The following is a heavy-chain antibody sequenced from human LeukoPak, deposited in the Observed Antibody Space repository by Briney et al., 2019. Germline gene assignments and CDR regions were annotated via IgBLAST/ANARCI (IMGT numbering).Heavy chain of an antibody. D-gene: IGHD6-13*01. J-gene: IGHJ5*02. CDR1: GFTFSSYS. CDR3: ARAPASWYFRWFDR. V-gene: IGHV3-21*01. Sequence: PGGSLRLSCAASGFTFSSYSMNWVRQAPGKGLDWVSSISSSSSYIYYADSVKGLFTISRDKGKNSLYLQMNSLRAEDTAVYYCARAPASWYFRWFDRWGQGTLVTVSS. CDR2: ISSSSSYI.